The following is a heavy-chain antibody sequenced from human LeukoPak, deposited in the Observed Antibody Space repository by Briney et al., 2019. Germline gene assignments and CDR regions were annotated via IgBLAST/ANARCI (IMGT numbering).Heavy chain of an antibody. Sequence: GGSLRLSCAASGFTFSTYAMSWVRQAPGKGLEWVSAISDTTYYADSVKGRSTISRDNSKNTLYLQMNSLRTEDTAVYYCAKAQAIAGRNLFDPWGQGTLVTVSS. V-gene: IGHV3-23*01. J-gene: IGHJ5*02. CDR3: AKAQAIAGRNLFDP. D-gene: IGHD2-15*01. CDR2: ISDTT. CDR1: GFTFSTYA.